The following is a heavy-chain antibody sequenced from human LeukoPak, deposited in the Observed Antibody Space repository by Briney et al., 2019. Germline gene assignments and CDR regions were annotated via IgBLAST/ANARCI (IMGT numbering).Heavy chain of an antibody. CDR3: ATPGLWLVHSYFDY. J-gene: IGHJ4*02. D-gene: IGHD6-19*01. Sequence: PGGSLRLSCAASGFTFSAYWMTWVRQAPGKGLEWVANINEGSNLKMYVDSVKGRFTISRDYTTNSLYLQMDSLRAEDTAVYYCATPGLWLVHSYFDYWGQGTLVTVSS. V-gene: IGHV3-7*01. CDR1: GFTFSAYW. CDR2: INEGSNLK.